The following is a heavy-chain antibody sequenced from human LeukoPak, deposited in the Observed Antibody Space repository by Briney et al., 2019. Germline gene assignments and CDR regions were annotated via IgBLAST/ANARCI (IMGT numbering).Heavy chain of an antibody. CDR1: GYSFTSYW. CDR2: IYPGDSDT. D-gene: IGHD3-3*01. V-gene: IGHV5-51*01. CDR3: ARHVRSGFWSGYPAPRTGFDP. J-gene: IGHJ5*02. Sequence: GESLKISCKGSGYSFTSYWIGWVRQMPGKGLEWMGIIYPGDSDTRYSPSFQGQVTISADKSISTAYLQWSSLKASDTAMYYCARHVRSGFWSGYPAPRTGFDPWGQGTLVTVSS.